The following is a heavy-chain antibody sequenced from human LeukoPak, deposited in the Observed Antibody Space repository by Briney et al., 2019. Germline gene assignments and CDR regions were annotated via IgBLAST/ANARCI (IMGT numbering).Heavy chain of an antibody. CDR3: AKKGRGSYLGDAFDI. D-gene: IGHD1-26*01. CDR1: GYTFTNYD. J-gene: IGHJ3*02. Sequence: ASVKVSCKASGYTFTNYDINWVRQATGQGLEWMGWMNPNSGNTGYAQKFQGRVTMTRNTSISTAYMELSSLRSEDTAVYYCAKKGRGSYLGDAFDIWGQGTMVTVSS. V-gene: IGHV1-8*01. CDR2: MNPNSGNT.